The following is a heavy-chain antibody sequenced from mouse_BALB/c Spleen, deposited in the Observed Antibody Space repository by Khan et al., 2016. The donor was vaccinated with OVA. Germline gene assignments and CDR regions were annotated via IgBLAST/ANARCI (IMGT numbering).Heavy chain of an antibody. CDR3: ARGYFGNYEFAY. V-gene: IGHV1S132*01. CDR2: IFPGTGTT. D-gene: IGHD2-1*01. J-gene: IGHJ3*01. CDR1: GYTFTSYW. Sequence: QVRLQQSGAELVKPGASVKLSCKTSGYTFTSYWIQWVKQRPGQGLGWIGQIFPGTGTTYYNENFKGKATLTVGTSSNTAYMQFSSLTSEDSAVYFCARGYFGNYEFAYWGQGTLVTVSP.